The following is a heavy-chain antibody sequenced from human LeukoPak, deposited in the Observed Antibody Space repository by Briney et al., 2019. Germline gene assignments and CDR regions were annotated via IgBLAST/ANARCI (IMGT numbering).Heavy chain of an antibody. Sequence: SETLSLTCAVYGGSFCGYYWSWIRQPPGKGLEWIGEINHSGSTNYNPSLKSRVTISVDTSKNQFSLQLSSVTAADTAVYYCARAFSQHFDYWGQGTLVTVSS. J-gene: IGHJ4*02. CDR2: INHSGST. CDR1: GGSFCGYY. D-gene: IGHD2-2*01. CDR3: ARAFSQHFDY. V-gene: IGHV4-34*01.